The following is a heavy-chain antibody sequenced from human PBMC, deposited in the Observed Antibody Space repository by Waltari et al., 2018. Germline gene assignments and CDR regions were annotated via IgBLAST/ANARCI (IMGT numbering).Heavy chain of an antibody. V-gene: IGHV3-73*01. D-gene: IGHD6-19*01. CDR2: IKRKTYNHAT. Sequence: RQASGKGLEWVGRIKRKTYNHATTSAASVKGSFTFSGDDSKKAAYLPMNSLKTEDTAVYYCLCGRGWYFDNWGQGTLVTVSP. CDR3: LCGRGWYFDN. J-gene: IGHJ4*02.